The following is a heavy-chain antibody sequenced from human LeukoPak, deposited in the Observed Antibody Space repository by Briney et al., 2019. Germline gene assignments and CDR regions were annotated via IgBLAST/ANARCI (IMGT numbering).Heavy chain of an antibody. V-gene: IGHV1-2*02. CDR1: GYTFTGYY. CDR3: ARDTFYDRGYFDY. CDR2: INPNSGGT. J-gene: IGHJ4*02. D-gene: IGHD3-10*02. Sequence: ASVKVSCKASGYTFTGYYMHWVRQAPGQGLEWMGWINPNSGGTNYAQKFQGRVTITADESTSTAYMELSSLRSEDTAVYYCARDTFYDRGYFDYWGQGTLVTVSS.